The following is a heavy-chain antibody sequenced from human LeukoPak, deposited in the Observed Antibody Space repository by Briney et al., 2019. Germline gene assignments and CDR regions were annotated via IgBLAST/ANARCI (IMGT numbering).Heavy chain of an antibody. V-gene: IGHV1-3*01. J-gene: IGHJ3*02. CDR3: ARVARYSSRSGAFDI. D-gene: IGHD6-13*01. Sequence: ASVKVSCKASGYTFTSYAMHWVRQAPGQRLEWMGWINAGNGNTKYSQKFQGRVTITRDTSASTAYMELSSLRSEDTAVYYCARVARYSSRSGAFDIWGQGTMVTVSS. CDR2: INAGNGNT. CDR1: GYTFTSYA.